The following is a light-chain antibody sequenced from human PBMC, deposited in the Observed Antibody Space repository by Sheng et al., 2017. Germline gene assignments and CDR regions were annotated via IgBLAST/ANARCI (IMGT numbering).Light chain of an antibody. Sequence: EIVLTQSPGTLSLSPGERATLSCRASQSVSSNYLAWYQQKPGQAPRLLIYGASSRATGIPDRFSGSGSGTDFTLTISRLEPEDFAVYYCQQYGSSPRTFGQGTNGGNQT. CDR1: QSVSSNY. V-gene: IGKV3-20*01. CDR3: QQYGSSPRT. CDR2: GAS. J-gene: IGKJ1*01.